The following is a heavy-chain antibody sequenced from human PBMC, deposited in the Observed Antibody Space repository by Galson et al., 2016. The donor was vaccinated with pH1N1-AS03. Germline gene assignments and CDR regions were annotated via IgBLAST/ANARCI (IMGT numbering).Heavy chain of an antibody. CDR3: ARHRLSVTHSFSTRGIDV. Sequence: QSGAEVKKPGESLKISCKGSGYTFRTYWIGWVRQMPGKGLEWMGIIYPGDSYTRYSPSFQGQVTISSDKSITTAYLQWSNLKASDTAMYYCARHRLSVTHSFSTRGIDVWGKGTTVTVSS. J-gene: IGHJ6*04. CDR1: GYTFRTYW. CDR2: IYPGDSYT. V-gene: IGHV5-51*01. D-gene: IGHD5/OR15-5a*01.